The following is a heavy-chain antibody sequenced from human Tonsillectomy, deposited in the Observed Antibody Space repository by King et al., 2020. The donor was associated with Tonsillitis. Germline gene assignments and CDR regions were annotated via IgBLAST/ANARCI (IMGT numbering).Heavy chain of an antibody. CDR3: AKGVRHYYGSGSYYYYYYYMDV. D-gene: IGHD3-10*01. J-gene: IGHJ6*03. V-gene: IGHV3-23*04. CDR2: ISGSGGST. CDR1: GFTFSSYA. Sequence: VQLVESGGGLVQPGGSLRLSCAASGFTFSSYAMSWVRQAPGKGLEWVSAISGSGGSTYYADSGKGRFTISSDNSTNTLYLQMNSLRAEDTAVYYCAKGVRHYYGSGSYYYYYYYMDVWGKGTTVTVSS.